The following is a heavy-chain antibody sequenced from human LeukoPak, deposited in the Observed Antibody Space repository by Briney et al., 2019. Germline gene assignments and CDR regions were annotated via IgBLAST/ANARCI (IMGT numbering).Heavy chain of an antibody. CDR1: GGSISSYY. Sequence: SETLSLTCTVSGGSISSYYWRWIRQPAGKGLEWIGRIYTSGSTNYSASLKSRVTMSVDTSKNHFSLKLSSVTAADTAVYYCARVGHYYDRSGYGDAFDIWGQGTMVTVSS. D-gene: IGHD3-22*01. CDR2: IYTSGST. CDR3: ARVGHYYDRSGYGDAFDI. V-gene: IGHV4-4*07. J-gene: IGHJ3*02.